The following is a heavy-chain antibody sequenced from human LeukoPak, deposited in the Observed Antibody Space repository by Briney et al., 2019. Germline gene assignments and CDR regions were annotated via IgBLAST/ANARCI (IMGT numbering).Heavy chain of an antibody. Sequence: ASVKVSCKASGYTFTSYDINWVRQATGQGLEWMGWMNPNSGNTGYAQKFQGRVTMTRNTSISTAYMELSSLRSEDTAVYYCARGVVTMVRGVIIRLGRRRYFDYWGQGTLVTVSS. D-gene: IGHD3-10*01. CDR1: GYTFTSYD. J-gene: IGHJ4*02. CDR2: MNPNSGNT. CDR3: ARGVVTMVRGVIIRLGRRRYFDY. V-gene: IGHV1-8*01.